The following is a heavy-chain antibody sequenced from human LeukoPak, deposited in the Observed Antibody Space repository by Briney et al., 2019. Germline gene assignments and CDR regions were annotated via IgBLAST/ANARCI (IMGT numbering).Heavy chain of an antibody. J-gene: IGHJ4*02. CDR2: FYYSGSS. CDR1: GGSISSYY. D-gene: IGHD5-12*01. V-gene: IGHV4-59*01. Sequence: SETLSLTWTVSGGSISSYYWSWIRQPPGKGLEWIGHFYYSGSSNYNPSLESRVTISVDTSKNQFSLKLSSVTAADTAVYYCARFDSGYMGNYFDSWGQGTLVTVSS. CDR3: ARFDSGYMGNYFDS.